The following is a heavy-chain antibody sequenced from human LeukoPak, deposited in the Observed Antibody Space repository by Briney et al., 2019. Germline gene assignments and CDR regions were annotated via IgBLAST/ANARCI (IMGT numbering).Heavy chain of an antibody. V-gene: IGHV3-21*01. CDR2: ISSSSSYI. D-gene: IGHD6-13*01. CDR1: GFTFSSYS. Sequence: GGSLRLSCAASGFTFSSYSMNWVRQAPGKGLGWVSSISSSSSYIYYADSVKGRFTISRDNAKNSLYLQMNSLRAEDTAVYYCASAGIAVAGRLNRGQGTLVTVSS. J-gene: IGHJ4*02. CDR3: ASAGIAVAGRLN.